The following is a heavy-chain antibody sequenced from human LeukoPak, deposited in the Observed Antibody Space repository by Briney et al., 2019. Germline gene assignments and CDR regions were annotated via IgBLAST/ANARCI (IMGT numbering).Heavy chain of an antibody. CDR3: ARKYYDFWSGSFAFDI. CDR2: INHSGST. V-gene: IGHV4-34*01. D-gene: IGHD3-3*01. Sequence: PSETLSLTCAVHGGSFSGYYWSWIRQPPGKGLEWIGEINHSGSTNYNPSLKSRVTISVDTSKNQFSLKLSSVTAADTAVYYCARKYYDFWSGSFAFDIWGQGTMVTVSS. J-gene: IGHJ3*02. CDR1: GGSFSGYY.